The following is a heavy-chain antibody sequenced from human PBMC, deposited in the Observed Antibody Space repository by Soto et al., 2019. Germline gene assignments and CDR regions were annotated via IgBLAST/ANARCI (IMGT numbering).Heavy chain of an antibody. CDR3: ARATTGTTPYFDY. CDR1: GYTFTGYY. Sequence: QVQLVQSGAEVKKPGASVKVSCKASGYTFTGYYMHWVRQAPGQGLEWMGWINPNSGGTNYAQKLQGRVPMTRDTSISTAYMELSRLRSDDTAVYYCARATTGTTPYFDYWGQGTLVTVSS. D-gene: IGHD1-1*01. J-gene: IGHJ4*02. CDR2: INPNSGGT. V-gene: IGHV1-2*02.